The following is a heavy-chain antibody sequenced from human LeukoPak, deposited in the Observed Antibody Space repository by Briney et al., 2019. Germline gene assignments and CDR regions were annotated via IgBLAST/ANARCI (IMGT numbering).Heavy chain of an antibody. D-gene: IGHD4-11*01. J-gene: IGHJ6*03. V-gene: IGHV4-61*02. CDR3: ARAPQATVTSYSYYYMGV. CDR1: RGSISSGDYS. CDR2: IYTSGST. Sequence: SETLSLTCTVSRGSISSGDYSWSWIRQPAGKGLEWIGRIYTSGSTNYNPSLKSRVTISVDTSKNQFSLNLSSVTAADTAVYYCARAPQATVTSYSYYYMGVWGKGTTVTVSS.